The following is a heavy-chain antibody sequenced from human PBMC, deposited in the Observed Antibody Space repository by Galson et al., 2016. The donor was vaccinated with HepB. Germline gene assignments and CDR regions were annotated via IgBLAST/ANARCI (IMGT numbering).Heavy chain of an antibody. Sequence: TLSLTCAVSGASISSTDWWSWVRQPPGKGLEWIGEVYQNGNTNYKPSLKSRVTISVDKSKNQFSLRLSSVTAADTAGYYCARFWNGNYFDYWGQGTLVTVSS. D-gene: IGHD3-3*01. CDR3: ARFWNGNYFDY. CDR2: VYQNGNT. J-gene: IGHJ4*02. CDR1: GASISSTDW. V-gene: IGHV4-4*02.